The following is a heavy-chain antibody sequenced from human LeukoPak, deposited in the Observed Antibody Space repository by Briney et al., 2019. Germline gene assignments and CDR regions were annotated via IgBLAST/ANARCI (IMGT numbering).Heavy chain of an antibody. D-gene: IGHD3-22*01. CDR3: ARDRGYYDSSGYHQYYYFDY. V-gene: IGHV4-39*02. J-gene: IGHJ4*02. Sequence: SETLSLTCTVSGGSISSSTYYWGWIRQPPGTGLEWIGSIYHSGTIQYNSSLKSRVTISVDTSKNQFSLKLSSVTAADTAVYYCARDRGYYDSSGYHQYYYFDYWGQGTLVTVSS. CDR2: IYHSGTI. CDR1: GGSISSSTYY.